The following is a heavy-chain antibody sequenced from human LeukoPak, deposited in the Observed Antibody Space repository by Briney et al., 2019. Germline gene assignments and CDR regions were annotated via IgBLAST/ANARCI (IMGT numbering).Heavy chain of an antibody. CDR1: GFTFSSYG. Sequence: GGSLRLSCAASGFTFSSYGMHWVRQAPGKGLEWVAFIRYDGNNKFHADSVRDRFTVSRDNSKNTLCLQMNSLRSEDTAVYYCAKVAGGSYSQTIDYWGQGTLVTVSS. J-gene: IGHJ4*02. D-gene: IGHD1-26*01. CDR3: AKVAGGSYSQTIDY. V-gene: IGHV3-30*02. CDR2: IRYDGNNK.